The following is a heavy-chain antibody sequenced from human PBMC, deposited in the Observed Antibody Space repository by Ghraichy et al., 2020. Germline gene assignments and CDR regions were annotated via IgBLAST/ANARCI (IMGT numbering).Heavy chain of an antibody. D-gene: IGHD1-7*01. J-gene: IGHJ4*02. Sequence: SQTLSLTCAVSGGSISSGGYSWSWIRQPPGKGLEWIGYIYDSGSTYYNPSLKSRVTISEDRSKNQFSLKLSSVTAADTAVYYCARVRHRKLELRRRYYFDYWGQGTLVTVSS. CDR1: GGSISSGGYS. CDR2: IYDSGST. CDR3: ARVRHRKLELRRRYYFDY. V-gene: IGHV4-30-2*01.